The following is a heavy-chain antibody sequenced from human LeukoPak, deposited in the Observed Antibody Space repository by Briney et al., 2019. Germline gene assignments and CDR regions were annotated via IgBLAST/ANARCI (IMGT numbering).Heavy chain of an antibody. D-gene: IGHD6-13*01. CDR1: GFTFSSYW. Sequence: GGSLRLSCAASGFTFSSYWMSWVRQAPGKGLEWVANIKQDGSEKYYVDSVKGRFTISRDNAKNSLYLQMNSLRAEDTAVYYCARDALRSSWYGLGAFDIWGQGTMVTVSS. CDR3: ARDALRSSWYGLGAFDI. J-gene: IGHJ3*02. CDR2: IKQDGSEK. V-gene: IGHV3-7*01.